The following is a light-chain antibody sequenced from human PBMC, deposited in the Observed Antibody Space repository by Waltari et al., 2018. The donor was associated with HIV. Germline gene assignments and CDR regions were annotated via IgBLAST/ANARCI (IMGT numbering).Light chain of an antibody. V-gene: IGKV4-1*01. CDR2: WAS. CDR1: QNVLHSSYNKNY. J-gene: IGKJ2*01. CDR3: QQYYKTPHT. Sequence: DIVMTQSPDSLAVSLGERATINCKSSQNVLHSSYNKNYLAWYQQKPGQPPKLLIYWASTREYGVPDRFSGSGSGTDFTLTITSLQAEDVAVYYCQQYYKTPHTFGQGTKLDIK.